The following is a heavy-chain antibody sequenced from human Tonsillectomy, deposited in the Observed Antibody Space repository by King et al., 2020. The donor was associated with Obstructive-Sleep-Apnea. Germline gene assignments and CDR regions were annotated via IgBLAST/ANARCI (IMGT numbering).Heavy chain of an antibody. D-gene: IGHD3-16*01. CDR1: GFMFSSYW. V-gene: IGHV3-7*03. Sequence: VQLVQSGGGLVHPGGSLRLSCAASGFMFSSYWMSWVRQAPGKGLEWVANIKKDGSEKYYVDSVKGRFTISRDNAKNSLYLQMNSLRAEDTAVYYCARSDDYYYYGFDVWGQGTTVTVSS. J-gene: IGHJ6*02. CDR3: ARSDDYYYYGFDV. CDR2: IKKDGSEK.